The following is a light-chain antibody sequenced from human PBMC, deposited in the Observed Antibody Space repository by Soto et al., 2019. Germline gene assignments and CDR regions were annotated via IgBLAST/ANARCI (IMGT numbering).Light chain of an antibody. V-gene: IGLV2-14*03. CDR3: SSYTTINTVVL. J-gene: IGLJ2*01. CDR2: DVT. Sequence: QSALTQPVSVSGFPGQSITISCTGTTSDIGAYNYVSWYQHHPGKAPKLLIYDVTDRPSGVSDRFSGSKSGNTASLTISGLQAEDEADYFCSSYTTINTVVLFGGGTKLTVL. CDR1: TSDIGAYNY.